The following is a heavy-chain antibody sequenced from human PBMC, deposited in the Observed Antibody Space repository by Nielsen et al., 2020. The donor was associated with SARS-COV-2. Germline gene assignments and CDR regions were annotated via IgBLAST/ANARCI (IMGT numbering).Heavy chain of an antibody. J-gene: IGHJ3*02. CDR2: IYPGNSET. D-gene: IGHD1-1*01. V-gene: IGHV5-51*01. Sequence: GGSLRLSCKGSGYSFSSYWIAWVRQMPGKGLEWMGIIYPGNSETRYSPSFRGQVTISADKSTSTAYLQWSSLKASDTAMYYCGRHLSVVHKGLEIWGQGTMVTVSS. CDR1: GYSFSSYW. CDR3: GRHLSVVHKGLEI.